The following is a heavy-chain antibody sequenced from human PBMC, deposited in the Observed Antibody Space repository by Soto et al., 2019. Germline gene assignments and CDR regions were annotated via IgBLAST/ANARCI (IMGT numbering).Heavy chain of an antibody. Sequence: QVELVQSGTEVKKPGASVKLPCKASGYTFTEYAIHWLRQAPGHRLEWMGWINAGNGETKYSQNFQGRVTITRDTAANTAYMGLTNLTSEDTALYFCARSVTIFGVVSDTPFDLWGRGSLVSVSS. CDR2: INAGNGET. CDR1: GYTFTEYA. D-gene: IGHD3-3*01. CDR3: ARSVTIFGVVSDTPFDL. V-gene: IGHV1-3*01. J-gene: IGHJ2*01.